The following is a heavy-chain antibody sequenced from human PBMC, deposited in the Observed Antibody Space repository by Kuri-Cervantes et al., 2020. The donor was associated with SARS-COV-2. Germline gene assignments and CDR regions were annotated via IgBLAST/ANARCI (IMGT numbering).Heavy chain of an antibody. CDR2: IHYSGST. CDR1: GGSISSYY. CDR3: ARLGATKGSNYYGVDV. D-gene: IGHD1-26*01. V-gene: IGHV4-59*01. Sequence: SETLSLTCTVSGGSISSYYWSWMRQPPGKGLEWIGNIHYSGSTNYNPSLKSRVTISVDTSKNQLSLRLSSVTAADTAVYYCARLGATKGSNYYGVDVWGQGTTVTVSS. J-gene: IGHJ6*02.